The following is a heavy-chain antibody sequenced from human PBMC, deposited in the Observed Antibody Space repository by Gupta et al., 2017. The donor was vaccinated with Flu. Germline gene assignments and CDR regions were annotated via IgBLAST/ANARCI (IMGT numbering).Heavy chain of an antibody. Sequence: QVQLQESGPGLVKPSETLTLTCTVSGGSISTYYWTWIRQPPGKGLEWIGYIHYSGTTNYNPSLESRLTISVDTSKSQFSLKLNSVTAADTAVYYGARAIATAGSASEFDYWGQGTRGTVSS. J-gene: IGHJ4*02. CDR3: ARAIATAGSASEFDY. D-gene: IGHD6-13*01. CDR2: IHYSGTT. V-gene: IGHV4-59*01. CDR1: GGSISTYY.